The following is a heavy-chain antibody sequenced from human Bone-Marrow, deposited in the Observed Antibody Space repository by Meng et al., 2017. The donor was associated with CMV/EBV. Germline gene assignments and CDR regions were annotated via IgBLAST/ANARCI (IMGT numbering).Heavy chain of an antibody. Sequence: GESLKISCVASGFSFSRFWMHWVRQAPGKGLVWVSRVNSDGNDTPYADSVKGRFTISRDNAKNSLYLQMNSLRAEDTAVYYCARLTSPGDYWGQGTLVTVSS. D-gene: IGHD6-6*01. J-gene: IGHJ4*02. CDR1: GFSFSRFW. CDR2: VNSDGNDT. CDR3: ARLTSPGDY. V-gene: IGHV3-74*01.